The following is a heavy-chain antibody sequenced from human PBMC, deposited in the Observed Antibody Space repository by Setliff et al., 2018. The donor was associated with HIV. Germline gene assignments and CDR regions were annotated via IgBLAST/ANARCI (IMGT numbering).Heavy chain of an antibody. CDR3: ARVLLRTNPLYGVASNWFDP. CDR2: ISPEGNKK. D-gene: IGHD2-8*01. V-gene: IGHV3-7*03. Sequence: PGGSLRLSCAASGFTFSDFWMYWVRQAPGKGLEWVANISPEGNKKYYVGSVKGRFTSSRDNAKSSLFLQMSGLRPEDTAVYYCARVLLRTNPLYGVASNWFDPWGQGTLVNVSS. J-gene: IGHJ5*02. CDR1: GFTFSDFW.